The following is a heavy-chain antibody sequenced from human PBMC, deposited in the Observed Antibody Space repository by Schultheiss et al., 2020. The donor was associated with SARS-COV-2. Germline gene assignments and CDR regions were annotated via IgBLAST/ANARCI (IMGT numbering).Heavy chain of an antibody. V-gene: IGHV4-61*01. CDR2: IYYSGST. CDR3: ARLLNYGDYSLGIDP. CDR1: GGSVSSGSYY. D-gene: IGHD4-17*01. J-gene: IGHJ5*02. Sequence: SETLSLTCTVSGGSVSSGSYYWSWIRQPPGKGLEWIGYIYYSGSTNYNPSLKSRVTISVDTSKNQFSLKLSSVTAADTAVYYCARLLNYGDYSLGIDPWGQGTLVTVSS.